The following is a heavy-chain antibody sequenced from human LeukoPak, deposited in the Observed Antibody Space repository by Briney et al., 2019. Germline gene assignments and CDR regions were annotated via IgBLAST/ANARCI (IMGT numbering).Heavy chain of an antibody. CDR3: ARGGQGDGYSADEAFNF. V-gene: IGHV6-1*01. CDR1: GDSVSGNSTA. D-gene: IGHD5-24*01. CDR2: TYYRSKWYN. Sequence: HSQTLSLTCAISGDSVSGNSTAYNWIRQSPFRGLEWLGRTYYRSKWYNDYAVSVKGRITINPDTSKNQVSLQLNSVTPDDTAVYYCARGGQGDGYSADEAFNFWGQGTMVTVSS. J-gene: IGHJ3*01.